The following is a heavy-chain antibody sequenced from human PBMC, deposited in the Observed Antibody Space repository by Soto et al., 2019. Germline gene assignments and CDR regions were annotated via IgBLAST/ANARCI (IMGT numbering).Heavy chain of an antibody. CDR2: IHYSGRT. D-gene: IGHD3-22*01. CDR1: GGSITSGAYY. J-gene: IGHJ5*02. CDR3: ARYYFDSSGYSNWFDP. V-gene: IGHV4-31*11. Sequence: TLSLTCAVSGGSITSGAYYWTWIRQHPGKGLEWIAYIHYSGRTYYNPSLKSRVTISVDTSNNQFSLKLSSVTAADTAVYYCARYYFDSSGYSNWFDPWGQGTLVT.